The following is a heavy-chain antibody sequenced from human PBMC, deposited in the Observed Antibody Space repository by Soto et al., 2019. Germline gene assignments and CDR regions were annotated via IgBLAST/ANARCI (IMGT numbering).Heavy chain of an antibody. V-gene: IGHV5-51*01. Sequence: GESLKISCKGSGYSFTNYWIGWVRQMPGKGLEWMGIIYPVDSDTRYSPSFQGQVTISADKSISTAYLQWSSLQASDSAMYFCARASGAPSYYAMDVWGQGTKVTVSS. J-gene: IGHJ6*02. CDR1: GYSFTNYW. CDR3: ARASGAPSYYAMDV. CDR2: IYPVDSDT. D-gene: IGHD6-19*01.